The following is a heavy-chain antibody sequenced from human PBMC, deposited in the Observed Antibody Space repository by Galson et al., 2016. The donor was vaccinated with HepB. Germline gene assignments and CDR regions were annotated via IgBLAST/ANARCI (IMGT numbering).Heavy chain of an antibody. D-gene: IGHD3-16*01. CDR1: AYGFTDHW. CDR2: IYPGDSDT. J-gene: IGHJ6*02. Sequence: QSGAEVKKPGNSLRISCKGSAYGFTDHWIGWVRQMPGKGLEWMGSIYPGDSDTRYNPSFQGQVTISADKSVNTVYLQWSSLKASDTAMYYCARDYGRLGLDVWGQGTTVTISS. V-gene: IGHV5-51*01. CDR3: ARDYGRLGLDV.